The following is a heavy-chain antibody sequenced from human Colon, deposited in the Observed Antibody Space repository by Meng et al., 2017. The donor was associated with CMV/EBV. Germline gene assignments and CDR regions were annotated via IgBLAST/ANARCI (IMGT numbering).Heavy chain of an antibody. CDR2: IKSKTDGGTT. J-gene: IGHJ4*02. CDR3: TTAPSYYYDSSGSYYFDY. V-gene: IGHV3-15*01. CDR1: GFTFSNAW. D-gene: IGHD3-22*01. Sequence: GESLKISCAASGFTFSNAWMSWVRQAPGKGLEWVGRIKSKTDGGTTGYAAPVKGRFTISRDDSKNTLYLQMNSLKTEDTAVYYCTTAPSYYYDSSGSYYFDYWGQGTLVTVSS.